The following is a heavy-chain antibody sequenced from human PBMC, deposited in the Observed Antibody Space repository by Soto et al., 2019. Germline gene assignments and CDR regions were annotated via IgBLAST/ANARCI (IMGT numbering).Heavy chain of an antibody. J-gene: IGHJ6*02. Sequence: ASVKFSCKASGGTFSGYAISWVRQAPGQGLEWMGGIIPIFGTASYAQKFQGRVTINADESTSTAYMELSSLRSEDTDVYYCARSFGVVIMAYYYYGMDVWGQGTTVTVSS. CDR2: IIPIFGTA. D-gene: IGHD3-3*01. CDR3: ARSFGVVIMAYYYYGMDV. V-gene: IGHV1-69*13. CDR1: GGTFSGYA.